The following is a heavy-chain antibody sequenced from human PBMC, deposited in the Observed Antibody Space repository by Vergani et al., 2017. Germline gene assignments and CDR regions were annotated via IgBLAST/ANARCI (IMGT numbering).Heavy chain of an antibody. J-gene: IGHJ4*02. CDR3: TRQPQEGASGPPSVPT. Sequence: QLQLQESGPGLVKPSETLSLTCTVSGSSISSSSYYWGWIRQPPGKGLEWIGSIYYSGSTYYNPSLKSRVTISVDTSKNDFSLKVTSVTAADTAVYYCTRQPQEGASGPPSVPTWGQGISVIVSS. D-gene: IGHD5-12*01. CDR2: IYYSGST. V-gene: IGHV4-39*01. CDR1: GSSISSSSYY.